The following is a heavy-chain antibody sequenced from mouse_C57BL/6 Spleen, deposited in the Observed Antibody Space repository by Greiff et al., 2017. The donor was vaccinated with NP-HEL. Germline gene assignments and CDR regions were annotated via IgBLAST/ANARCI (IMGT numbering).Heavy chain of an antibody. Sequence: EVKLVESGEGLVKPGGSLKLSCAASGFTFSSYAMSWVRQTPEKRLEWVAYISSGGDYIYYADTVKGRFTISRDNARNTLYRQMSSLKSEDTAMYYCTRDGITTVVAPYWYFDVWGTGPTVTVSS. D-gene: IGHD1-1*01. J-gene: IGHJ1*03. V-gene: IGHV5-9-1*02. CDR2: ISSGGDYI. CDR3: TRDGITTVVAPYWYFDV. CDR1: GFTFSSYA.